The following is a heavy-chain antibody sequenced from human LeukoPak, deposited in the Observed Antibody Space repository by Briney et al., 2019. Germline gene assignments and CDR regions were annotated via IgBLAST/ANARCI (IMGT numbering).Heavy chain of an antibody. CDR2: INTDGTVT. CDR3: ATKQWLAPPPDS. J-gene: IGHJ4*02. Sequence: GRSLRLSCAASGFTFSKYCMLWVRQAPGKWLESVARINTDGTVTTYADSVKGRFTVSRDNADTTMFLQMNSVRDEDTAVYYCATKQWLAPPPDSWGQGTRVSVSS. V-gene: IGHV3-74*01. D-gene: IGHD6-19*01. CDR1: GFTFSKYC.